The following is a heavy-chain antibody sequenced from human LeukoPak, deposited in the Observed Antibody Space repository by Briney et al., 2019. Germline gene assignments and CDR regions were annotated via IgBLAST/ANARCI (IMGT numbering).Heavy chain of an antibody. CDR2: INHSGST. CDR3: ASRLLWFGELPRY. Sequence: SSETLSLTCAVYGGSSSGYYCSWIRQPPGKGLEWIGEINHSGSTNYNSSLTSRVTISLDTPENHFSLKLRSVTAADTAVYYCASRLLWFGELPRYWGQGTLVTVSS. CDR1: GGSSSGYY. V-gene: IGHV4-34*01. J-gene: IGHJ4*02. D-gene: IGHD3-10*01.